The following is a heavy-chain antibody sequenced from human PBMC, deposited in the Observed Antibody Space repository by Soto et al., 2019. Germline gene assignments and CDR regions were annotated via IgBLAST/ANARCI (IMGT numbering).Heavy chain of an antibody. CDR1: GFTFSSYW. CDR3: ARPADYYYYYGMDV. Sequence: GSLRLSCAASGFTFSSYWMSWVRQAPGKGLEWVANIKQDGSEKYYVDSVKGRFTISRDNAKNSLYLQMNSLRAEDTAVYYCARPADYYYYYGMDVWGQGTTVTVSS. CDR2: IKQDGSEK. V-gene: IGHV3-7*01. J-gene: IGHJ6*02. D-gene: IGHD2-15*01.